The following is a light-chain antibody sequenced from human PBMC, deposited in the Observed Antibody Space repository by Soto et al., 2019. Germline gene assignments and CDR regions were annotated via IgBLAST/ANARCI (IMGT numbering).Light chain of an antibody. Sequence: DIQMTQSPSSRSASIGERVTITCQASQKITNTLSWYQQKPGKAPNLLIYHASKCAKGVTSRFSGSGSGTDFSFIITSLQRDEHATYYCQQYYDLPPLTFGQGTRLEIK. V-gene: IGKV1-33*01. CDR1: QKITNT. CDR2: HAS. J-gene: IGKJ5*01. CDR3: QQYYDLPPLT.